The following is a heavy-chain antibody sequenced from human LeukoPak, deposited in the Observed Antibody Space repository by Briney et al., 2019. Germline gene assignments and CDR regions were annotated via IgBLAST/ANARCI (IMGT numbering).Heavy chain of an antibody. V-gene: IGHV3-74*01. D-gene: IGHD3-22*01. CDR2: IKSDGGT. J-gene: IGHJ1*01. CDR1: RLTFSTYW. CDR3: ARAPSEIGGYYPEYFRH. Sequence: GGSLRLSCAASRLTFSTYWMHWVRQAPGKGLVWVSRIKSDGGTNYADSVKGRFTISRDNAKKTVSLQMNSLRTEDSGVYYCARAPSEIGGYYPEYFRHWGQGTLVTVSS.